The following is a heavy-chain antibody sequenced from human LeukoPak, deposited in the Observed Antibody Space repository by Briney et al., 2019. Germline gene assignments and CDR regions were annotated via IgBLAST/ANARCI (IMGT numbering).Heavy chain of an antibody. V-gene: IGHV4-31*03. Sequence: SETLSLTCTVSGGSISSGGYYWSWIRQHPGKGLEWIGYIYYSGSTYYNPSLKSRVTISVDTSKNQFSLKLSSVTAADTAVYYCARQSSGYYQIDYWGQGTLVTVSS. CDR3: ARQSSGYYQIDY. J-gene: IGHJ4*02. CDR2: IYYSGST. CDR1: GGSISSGGYY. D-gene: IGHD3-22*01.